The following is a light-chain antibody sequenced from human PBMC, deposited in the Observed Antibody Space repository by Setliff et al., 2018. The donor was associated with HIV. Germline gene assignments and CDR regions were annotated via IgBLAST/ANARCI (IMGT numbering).Light chain of an antibody. CDR3: CSFAGSYTWV. J-gene: IGLJ1*01. CDR1: SSDVGKYNS. CDR2: DVT. Sequence: ALTQPRSVSGSPGQSVTISCTGTSSDVGKYNSVSWYQQHPGKAPNLMIYDVTKRPSGVPDRFSGSKSGNTASLTISGLQAEDEADYYCCSFAGSYTWVFGTGTKVTVL. V-gene: IGLV2-11*02.